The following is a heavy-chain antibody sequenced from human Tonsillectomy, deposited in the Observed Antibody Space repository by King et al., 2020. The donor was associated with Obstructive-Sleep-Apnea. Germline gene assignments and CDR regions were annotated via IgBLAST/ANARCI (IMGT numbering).Heavy chain of an antibody. Sequence: QLQESGPGLVKPSETLSLTCTVSGSSISNYYWSWIRQPPGKGLGGIGYMYYSGNTNFNPSLNSRVTISADTSTIQFSLRLTSGSAADTAVYYCARHRGVEDYGGYGDYFDYWGPGTLVTVSS. V-gene: IGHV4-59*08. CDR3: ARHRGVEDYGGYGDYFDY. D-gene: IGHD5-12*01. J-gene: IGHJ4*02. CDR1: GSSISNYY. CDR2: MYYSGNT.